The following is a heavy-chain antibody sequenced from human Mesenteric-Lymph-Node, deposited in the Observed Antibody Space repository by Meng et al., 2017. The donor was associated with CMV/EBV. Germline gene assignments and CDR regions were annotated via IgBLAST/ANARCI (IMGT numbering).Heavy chain of an antibody. V-gene: IGHV3-9*03. CDR2: ISWNSGSI. D-gene: IGHD4-17*01. CDR1: GFTFDDYA. J-gene: IGHJ6*02. Sequence: GGSLRLSCAASGFTFDDYAMHWVRQAPGKGLEWVSGISWNSGSIGYVDSVKGRFTISRDNAKNSLYLQMNSLRAEDMALYYCASSLRALGGMDVWGQGTTVTVSS. CDR3: ASSLRALGGMDV.